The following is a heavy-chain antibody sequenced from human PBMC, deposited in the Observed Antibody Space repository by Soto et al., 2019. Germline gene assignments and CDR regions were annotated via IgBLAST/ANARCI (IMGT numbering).Heavy chain of an antibody. CDR3: ARATGYYYGMDV. Sequence: SETLSLTCTVSGGSISSGDYYWGWIRQPPGKGLEWIGYIYDSGSTYYNPSLRSRVTISVDPSKNQFSLKLSSVTAADTAVYYCARATGYYYGMDVWGQGTTVTV. CDR2: IYDSGST. V-gene: IGHV4-30-4*01. CDR1: GGSISSGDYY. J-gene: IGHJ6*02.